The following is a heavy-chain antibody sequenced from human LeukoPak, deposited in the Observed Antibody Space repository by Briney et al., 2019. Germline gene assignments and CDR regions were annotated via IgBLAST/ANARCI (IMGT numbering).Heavy chain of an antibody. V-gene: IGHV3-23*01. J-gene: IGHJ3*01. CDR3: AKDRPIYGGIPVDAFDV. D-gene: IGHD4-23*01. Sequence: GGSLRLSCAASGFTFSSYAMSWVRQAPGKGLEWVSAISGSGGSTYYADSVKGRFTISRDNSKNTLYLQMNSLRAEDTAVYYCAKDRPIYGGIPVDAFDVWGQGTMVTVSS. CDR2: ISGSGGST. CDR1: GFTFSSYA.